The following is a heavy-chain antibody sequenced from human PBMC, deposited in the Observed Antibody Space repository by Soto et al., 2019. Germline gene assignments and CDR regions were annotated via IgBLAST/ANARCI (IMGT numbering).Heavy chain of an antibody. J-gene: IGHJ5*02. CDR3: ARDRPPYLEWMSQRGWFDP. V-gene: IGHV1-18*04. D-gene: IGHD3-3*01. CDR1: GYTFTNYG. Sequence: QVQLVQSGAEVRKPGASVKVSCKASGYTFTNYGINWVRQAPGRGPEWMGWISSYNGNTNYAENLQGRLTMSTDKSTNTTYMELRSLRSDDTAVYYCARDRPPYLEWMSQRGWFDPWGQGTLVTVSS. CDR2: ISSYNGNT.